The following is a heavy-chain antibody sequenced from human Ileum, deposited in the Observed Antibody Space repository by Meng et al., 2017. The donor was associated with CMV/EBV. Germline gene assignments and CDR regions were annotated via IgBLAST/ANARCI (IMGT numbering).Heavy chain of an antibody. CDR3: TRATSWAFDY. J-gene: IGHJ4*02. V-gene: IGHV3-74*01. CDR1: GFTFSNYW. D-gene: IGHD5-12*01. Sequence: LSCPASGFTFSNYWIHWVRQAPGEGLVWVSGIYNDGSITRYADSVKGRFTISRDNAKNTLSLQMNSLRDEDTAVYYCTRATSWAFDYWGQGTLVTVSS. CDR2: IYNDGSIT.